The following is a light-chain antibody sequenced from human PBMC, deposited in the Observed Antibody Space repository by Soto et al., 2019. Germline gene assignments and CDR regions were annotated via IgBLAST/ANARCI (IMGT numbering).Light chain of an antibody. V-gene: IGKV1-9*01. J-gene: IGKJ4*01. CDR2: SAS. CDR3: LQLFRYPLT. CDR1: QGISNY. Sequence: DIQMTQFPCTLSASVGDRVTITCRASQGISNYLAWYQQKPGKAPELLVYSASTLQSGVPSRFSGGGSETEFSLTIGTLQPEDFATYYCLQLFRYPLTFGGGTKVDIK.